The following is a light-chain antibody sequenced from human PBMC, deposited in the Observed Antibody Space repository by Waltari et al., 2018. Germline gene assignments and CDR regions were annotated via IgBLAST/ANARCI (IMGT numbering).Light chain of an antibody. CDR2: RTD. J-gene: IGLJ2*01. V-gene: IGLV1-47*01. CDR1: SSNIGTTY. Sequence: QPVLTQPPSASGTPGQRVTISCSGGSSNIGTTYVYWYQQFPGTAPKLLIHRTDQRPSGVADRFSGSKSGTSASLAISGLRSGDEADYYCTAWDDSLFGVVFGGGTRLTVL. CDR3: TAWDDSLFGVV.